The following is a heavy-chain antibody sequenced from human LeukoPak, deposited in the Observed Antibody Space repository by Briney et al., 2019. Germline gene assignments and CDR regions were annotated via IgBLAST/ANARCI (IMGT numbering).Heavy chain of an antibody. J-gene: IGHJ3*02. CDR3: ARDLSDYYDSSGYYGGVAFDI. CDR2: INWNGGST. CDR1: GFTFDDYG. V-gene: IGHV3-20*01. Sequence: PGGSLRLSCAASGFTFDDYGMSWVRQAPGKGLEWVSGINWNGGSTGYADSVKGRFTISRDNAKNSLYLQMNSLRAEDTALYHCARDLSDYYDSSGYYGGVAFDIWGQGTMVTVSS. D-gene: IGHD3-22*01.